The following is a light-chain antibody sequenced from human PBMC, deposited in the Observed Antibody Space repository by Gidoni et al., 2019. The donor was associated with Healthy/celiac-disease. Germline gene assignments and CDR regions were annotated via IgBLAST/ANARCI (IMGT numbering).Light chain of an antibody. CDR1: QSVSSN. J-gene: IGKJ2*01. V-gene: IGKV3-15*01. CDR2: GAS. CDR3: QQYNNWPPYT. Sequence: EIVMTQYPATLSVSPRSRATLSCRASQSVSSNLAWYQQKPGQAPRLLIYGASTRATGIPARFSGSGSGTEFTLTISSLQSEDFAVYYCQQYNNWPPYTFGQGTKLEIK.